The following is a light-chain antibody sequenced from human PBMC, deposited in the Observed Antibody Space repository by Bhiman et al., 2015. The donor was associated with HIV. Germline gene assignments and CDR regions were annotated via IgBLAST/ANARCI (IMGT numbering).Light chain of an antibody. J-gene: IGLJ1*01. CDR1: SSNIGSNT. CDR3: QSYDSSLYRYV. Sequence: QSVLTQPPSASGTPGQRVTIFCSGSSSNIGSNTVNWYQQLPGTAPKLLIYRNNQRPSGVPDRFSGSKSGTSAFLAISGLQAEDEADYYCQSYDSSLYRYVFGTGTKVTVL. V-gene: IGLV1-44*01. CDR2: RNN.